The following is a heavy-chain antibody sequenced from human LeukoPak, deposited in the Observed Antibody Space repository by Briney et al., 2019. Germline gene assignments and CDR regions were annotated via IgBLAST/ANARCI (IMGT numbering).Heavy chain of an antibody. CDR1: GFIFSRYW. CDR2: INPDGTTT. CDR3: ATLTHYDSRSFAFDV. Sequence: GGSLRLSCAASGFIFSRYWLYWVRQAPGKGLVWVSHINPDGTTTNYRDFVKGRFTISRDNAKKTLFLQMSSLRAEDTALYYCATLTHYDSRSFAFDVWGQGTMVTVSS. D-gene: IGHD3-22*01. V-gene: IGHV3-74*01. J-gene: IGHJ3*01.